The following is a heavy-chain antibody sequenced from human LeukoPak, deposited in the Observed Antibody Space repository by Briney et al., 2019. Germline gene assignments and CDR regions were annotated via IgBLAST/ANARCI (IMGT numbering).Heavy chain of an antibody. Sequence: AGSLRLSCAASGFTFSKYWMLWVRQAPGKGLEGVSRITTDGTVTTYADSVKGRFTVSRDNADNTMFLQMNRVRDEDTAGYYCAAKQWLAPPPAACGQATPVTASS. CDR3: AAKQWLAPPPAA. CDR2: ITTDGTVT. CDR1: GFTFSKYW. V-gene: IGHV3-74*01. J-gene: IGHJ6*01. D-gene: IGHD6-19*01.